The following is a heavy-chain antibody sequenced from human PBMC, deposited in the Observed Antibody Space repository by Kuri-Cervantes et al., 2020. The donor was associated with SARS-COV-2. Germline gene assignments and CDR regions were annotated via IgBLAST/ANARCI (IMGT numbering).Heavy chain of an antibody. D-gene: IGHD3-3*01. J-gene: IGHJ4*02. CDR2: IYYSGST. V-gene: IGHV4-39*01. CDR1: GGSISSSSYY. CDR3: ARSWVARVAYYFDY. Sequence: SETLSLTCTVSGGSISSSSYYWGWIRQPPGKGLEWIGSIYYSGSTYYNPSLKSRGTISVDTSKNQFSLKLSSVTAADTAVYYCARSWVARVAYYFDYWGQGTLVTVSS.